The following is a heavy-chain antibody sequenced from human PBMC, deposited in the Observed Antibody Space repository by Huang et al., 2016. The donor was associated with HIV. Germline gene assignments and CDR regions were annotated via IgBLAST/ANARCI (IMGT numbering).Heavy chain of an antibody. CDR3: AAHGRIVGIPAAPLRFDP. D-gene: IGHD6-13*01. CDR2: IYHSGTT. CDR1: GGSISSSSYY. J-gene: IGHJ5*02. V-gene: IGHV4-39*01. Sequence: QLQLQESGPGLVKPSETLSLTCTVSGGSISSSSYYWGWIHQPPGKGLEWIGSIYHSGTTHYNPSLKSRVTISVDTSRTQFSLKLSSVTAADTAVYYCAAHGRIVGIPAAPLRFDPWGQGTLVTVSS.